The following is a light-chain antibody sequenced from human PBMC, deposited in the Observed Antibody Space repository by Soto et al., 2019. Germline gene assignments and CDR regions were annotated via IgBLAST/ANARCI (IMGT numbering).Light chain of an antibody. Sequence: EVVMTQSPATLSVSPGERATLSCRASQSVSSNLAWYQQKPGQAPRLLIYSASTRATGIPVRFSGSGSGTEFTLTISSLQSEDFAVYYCQQYNIWPPITFGQGTRLEIK. CDR3: QQYNIWPPIT. V-gene: IGKV3-15*01. CDR2: SAS. J-gene: IGKJ5*01. CDR1: QSVSSN.